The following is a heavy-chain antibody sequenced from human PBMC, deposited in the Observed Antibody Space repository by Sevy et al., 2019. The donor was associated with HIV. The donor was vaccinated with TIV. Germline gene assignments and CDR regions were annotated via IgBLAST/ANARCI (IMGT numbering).Heavy chain of an antibody. J-gene: IGHJ6*02. CDR1: GFTFSSYE. CDR2: ISSSGSPI. V-gene: IGHV3-48*03. D-gene: IGHD3-22*01. CDR3: ARDLPGDSRMDV. Sequence: GGSLRLSCAASGFTFSSYEMNWVRQAPGKGLEWVSYISSSGSPIYYADSVKGRFTISRDNAMNSLYLQMNSLRAEDTAVYYCARDLPGDSRMDVWGQGTTVTVSS.